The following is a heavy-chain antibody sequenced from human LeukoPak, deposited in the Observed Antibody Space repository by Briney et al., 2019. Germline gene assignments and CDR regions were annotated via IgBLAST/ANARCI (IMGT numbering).Heavy chain of an antibody. V-gene: IGHV3-23*01. Sequence: GGSLRLFCAASGFIFSSYAMSWVRQAPGKGLECVSFISPSGDRTSNADSVEGRFTISRDNTRNTLYLQMNSLRDEDTGVYYCAIMHGYYDGSGFWVQWGQGTLVTVSS. J-gene: IGHJ4*02. CDR1: GFIFSSYA. D-gene: IGHD3-22*01. CDR3: AIMHGYYDGSGFWVQ. CDR2: ISPSGDRT.